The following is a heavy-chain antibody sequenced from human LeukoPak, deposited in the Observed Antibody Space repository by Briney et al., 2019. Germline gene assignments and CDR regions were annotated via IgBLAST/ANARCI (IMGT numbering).Heavy chain of an antibody. CDR1: GYTFTSYY. Sequence: ASVKVSCKASGYTFTSYYMHWVRQAPGQGLEWMGIINPSGGSTSYAQKFQGRVTMTRDMSTSTVYMELSSLRSEDTAVYYCASATLRCSGGGCYEMDVWGKGTTVTVSS. J-gene: IGHJ6*04. V-gene: IGHV1-46*01. D-gene: IGHD2-15*01. CDR3: ASATLRCSGGGCYEMDV. CDR2: INPSGGST.